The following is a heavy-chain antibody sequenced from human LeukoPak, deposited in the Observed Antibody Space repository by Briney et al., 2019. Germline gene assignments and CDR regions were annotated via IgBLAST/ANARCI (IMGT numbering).Heavy chain of an antibody. CDR1: GFTFSSYG. CDR3: AVDYGDYESAFDI. CDR2: IWYDGSNK. V-gene: IGHV3-33*01. J-gene: IGHJ3*02. Sequence: GGSLRLSCAASGFTFSSYGMHWVRQAPGKGLEWVAVIWYDGSNKYYADSVKGRFTISRDNSKNTLYLQMNSLRAEDTAVYYCAVDYGDYESAFDIWGQGTMVTVSS. D-gene: IGHD4-17*01.